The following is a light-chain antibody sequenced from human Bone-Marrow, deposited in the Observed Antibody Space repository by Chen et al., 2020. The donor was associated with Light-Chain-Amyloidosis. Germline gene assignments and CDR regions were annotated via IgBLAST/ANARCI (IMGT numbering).Light chain of an antibody. Sequence: SYELTHPPSVSVSPEQPSRITCSGDDLPTKYAYWYQQKPGQAPVLVIHRDTERPSGISGRFSGSSSGTTATLTISGVQAEDEADYHCQSADSSGTYEVIFGGGTKLTVL. CDR1: DLPTKY. CDR3: QSADSSGTYEVI. CDR2: RDT. J-gene: IGLJ2*01. V-gene: IGLV3-25*03.